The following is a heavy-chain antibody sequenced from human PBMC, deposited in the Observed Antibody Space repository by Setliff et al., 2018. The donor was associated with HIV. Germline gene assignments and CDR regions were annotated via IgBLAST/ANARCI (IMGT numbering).Heavy chain of an antibody. CDR1: GGSFTDYY. V-gene: IGHV4-34*01. Sequence: SETLSLTCAVYGGSFTDYYWSWIRQPPGKGLEWIGEINHSGSTNYKPSLKSRVIMSVYTSKNQFSLKLGSVTAADTAVYYCARGVPPPLSMFRGVLRFGYMDVWGKGTTVTVSS. J-gene: IGHJ6*03. CDR2: INHSGST. CDR3: ARGVPPPLSMFRGVLRFGYMDV. D-gene: IGHD3-10*01.